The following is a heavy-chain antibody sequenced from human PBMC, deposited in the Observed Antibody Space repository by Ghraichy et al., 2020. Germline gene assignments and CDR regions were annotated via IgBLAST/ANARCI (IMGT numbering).Heavy chain of an antibody. D-gene: IGHD4-11*01. CDR3: ARDYNSNYGMGY. CDR1: GFTFSSYG. J-gene: IGHJ4*02. CDR2: IWYDGSNK. Sequence: LSLTCAASGFTFSSYGMHWVRQAPGKGLEWVAVIWYDGSNKYYADSVKGRFTISRDNSKNTLYLQMNSLRAEDTAVYYCARDYNSNYGMGYWGQGTLVTVSS. V-gene: IGHV3-33*01.